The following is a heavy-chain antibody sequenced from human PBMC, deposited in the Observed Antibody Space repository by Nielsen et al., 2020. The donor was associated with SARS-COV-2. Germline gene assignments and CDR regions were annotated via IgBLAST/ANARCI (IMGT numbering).Heavy chain of an antibody. J-gene: IGHJ6*02. CDR2: INPSGGST. D-gene: IGHD3-3*01. CDR3: ARDFLGITIFGAHPPLYGMDV. Sequence: ASVKVSCKASGYTFTSYYMHWVRQAPGQGLEWMGIINPSGGSTSYAQKFQGRVTMTRDTSTSTVYMELSSLRSEDTAVYYCARDFLGITIFGAHPPLYGMDVWGQGTTVTVSS. V-gene: IGHV1-46*01. CDR1: GYTFTSYY.